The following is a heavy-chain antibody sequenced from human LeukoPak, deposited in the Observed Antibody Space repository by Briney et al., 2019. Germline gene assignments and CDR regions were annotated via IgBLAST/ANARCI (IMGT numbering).Heavy chain of an antibody. J-gene: IGHJ4*02. CDR2: IYYSGNT. D-gene: IGHD1-1*01. CDR3: ARINWNYFDY. Sequence: SETLSLTCTVSGGSISSYYWSWVRQPPGKGLEWIGYIYYSGNTNYNPSLKSRLTMSADRSGDQFPLNLNSVTAADTAVYYCARINWNYFDYWGQGILVTVSS. CDR1: GGSISSYY. V-gene: IGHV4-59*08.